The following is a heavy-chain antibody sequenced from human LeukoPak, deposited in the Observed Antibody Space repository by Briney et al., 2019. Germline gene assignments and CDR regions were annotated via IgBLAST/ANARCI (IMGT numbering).Heavy chain of an antibody. J-gene: IGHJ4*02. V-gene: IGHV1-2*02. Sequence: ASVKVSCKASGYTFTSYGISWVRQAPGQGLEWMGWINPNSGGTNYAQKFQGRATMTRDTSISTAYMELSRLRSDDTAVYYCARWNGGLYYFDYWGQGTLVAVSS. D-gene: IGHD1-1*01. CDR2: INPNSGGT. CDR1: GYTFTSYG. CDR3: ARWNGGLYYFDY.